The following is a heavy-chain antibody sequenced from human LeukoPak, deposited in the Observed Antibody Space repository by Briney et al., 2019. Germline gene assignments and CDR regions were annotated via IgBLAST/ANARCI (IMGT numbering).Heavy chain of an antibody. V-gene: IGHV4-61*09. CDR3: ARNRYYYGSGNYGVPNWFDP. J-gene: IGHJ5*02. CDR1: GGSISSGSYY. CDR2: IYYSGST. Sequence: PSQTLSLTCTVSGGSISSGSYYWSWIRQPPGKGLEWIGYIYYSGSTNYNSSLKSRVTISVDTSKNQFSLKLNSVTAADTAVYYCARNRYYYGSGNYGVPNWFDPWGQGTLVTVSS. D-gene: IGHD3-10*01.